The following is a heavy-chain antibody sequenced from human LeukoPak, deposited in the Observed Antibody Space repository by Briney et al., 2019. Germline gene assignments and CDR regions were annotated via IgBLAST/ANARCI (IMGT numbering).Heavy chain of an antibody. CDR2: INPSGGST. Sequence: GASVKVSCKASGGTFSSYAISWVRQAPGQGLEWMGIINPSGGSTSYAQRFQGRVTMTRDTSTSTVYMELSSLRSEDTAVYYCARDRSDIVVVPAAELDYWGQGTLVTVSS. J-gene: IGHJ4*02. CDR1: GGTFSSYA. CDR3: ARDRSDIVVVPAAELDY. D-gene: IGHD2-2*01. V-gene: IGHV1-46*01.